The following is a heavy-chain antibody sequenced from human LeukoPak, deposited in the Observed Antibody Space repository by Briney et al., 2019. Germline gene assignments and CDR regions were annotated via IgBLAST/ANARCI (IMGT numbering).Heavy chain of an antibody. CDR2: IYVGGTT. Sequence: GGSLRLSCAASGFTVSSNFMNWVRQAPGKGLDWVSVIYVGGTTYYADSVKGQFNISRDNAKNSLYLQMNSLRAEDTAVYYCASGDSSGYYSAFDYWGQGTLVTVSS. CDR3: ASGDSSGYYSAFDY. D-gene: IGHD3-22*01. CDR1: GFTVSSNF. J-gene: IGHJ4*02. V-gene: IGHV3-66*01.